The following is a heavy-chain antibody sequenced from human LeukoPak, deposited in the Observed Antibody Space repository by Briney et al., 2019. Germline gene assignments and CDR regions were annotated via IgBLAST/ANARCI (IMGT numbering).Heavy chain of an antibody. CDR3: ARLSAMLRGPEPFYYFEY. V-gene: IGHV3-21*01. Sequence: GGSLRLSCAASGFTFSSYSMNWVRQAPGKGLEWVSSISSSSSYIYYADSVKGRFTISRDNAKNSLYLQMNSLRAEDTAVYYCARLSAMLRGPEPFYYFEYWGQGILVTVSS. J-gene: IGHJ4*02. CDR2: ISSSSSYI. CDR1: GFTFSSYS. D-gene: IGHD3-10*01.